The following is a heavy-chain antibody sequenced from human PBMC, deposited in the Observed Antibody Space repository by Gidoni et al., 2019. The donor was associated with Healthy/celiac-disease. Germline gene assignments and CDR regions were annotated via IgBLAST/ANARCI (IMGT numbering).Heavy chain of an antibody. V-gene: IGHV1-46*01. J-gene: IGHJ3*02. CDR3: AREGAYCGGDCYPPEGGAFDI. Sequence: QVQLVQSGAEVKKPGASVKVSCKASGYNFTSYYMHWVRQAPGQGHEWMGIINPSGGSTSYAQKFQGRVTMTRDTSTSTVYMELSSLRSEDTAVYYCAREGAYCGGDCYPPEGGAFDIWGQGTMVTVSS. D-gene: IGHD2-21*02. CDR1: GYNFTSYY. CDR2: INPSGGST.